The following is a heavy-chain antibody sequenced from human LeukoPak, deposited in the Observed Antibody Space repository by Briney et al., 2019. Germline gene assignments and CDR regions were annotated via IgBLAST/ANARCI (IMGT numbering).Heavy chain of an antibody. CDR1: GYAFTSYD. D-gene: IGHD5-18*01. Sequence: ASVKVSCKASGYAFTSYDINWVRQATGQGLEWMGWMNPNSGNTGYAQKFQGRVTMTRNTSISTAYMELSSLRSGDTAVYYCARGPGIQRPESAFDIWGQGTMVTVSS. V-gene: IGHV1-8*01. CDR3: ARGPGIQRPESAFDI. J-gene: IGHJ3*02. CDR2: MNPNSGNT.